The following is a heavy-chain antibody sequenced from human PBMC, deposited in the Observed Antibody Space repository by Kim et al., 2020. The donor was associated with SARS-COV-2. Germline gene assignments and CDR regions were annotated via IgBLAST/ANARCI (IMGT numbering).Heavy chain of an antibody. D-gene: IGHD3-16*01. CDR2: ISGSGDNT. CDR1: GFTFSSYA. Sequence: GGSLRLSCAASGFTFSSYAMTWVRLAPGKGLGWVSTISGSGDNTYYADSVKGRFTISRDNSKNTLYLQMNSLRAEDTAVYYCVKDWGECGFDPWGQGTLVTVSS. J-gene: IGHJ5*02. V-gene: IGHV3-23*01. CDR3: VKDWGECGFDP.